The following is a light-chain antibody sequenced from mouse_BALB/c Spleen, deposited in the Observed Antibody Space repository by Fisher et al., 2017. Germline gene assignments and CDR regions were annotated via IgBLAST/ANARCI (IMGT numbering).Light chain of an antibody. Sequence: IVLTQSTAIMSASLGERVTMTCTASSSVSSSYLHWYQQKPGSSPKLWIYSTSNLASGVPVRFSGSGSGTSYSLTISRMEAEDAATYYCQQWSSNPYTFGGGTKLEIK. J-gene: IGKJ2*01. CDR2: STS. V-gene: IGKV4-74*01. CDR1: SSVSSSY. CDR3: QQWSSNPYT.